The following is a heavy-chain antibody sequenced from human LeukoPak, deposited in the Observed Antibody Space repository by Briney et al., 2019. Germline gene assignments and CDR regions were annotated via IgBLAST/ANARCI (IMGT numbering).Heavy chain of an antibody. CDR3: AKGTLAYCGGDCYTRGNAFDI. V-gene: IGHV3-23*01. J-gene: IGHJ3*02. D-gene: IGHD2-21*02. CDR2: ISGSGGST. Sequence: GGSLRLSCAASGFTFSSYAMSWVRQAPGKGLEWVSAISGSGGSTYCADSVKGRFTISRDNSKNTLYLQMNSLRAEDTAVYYCAKGTLAYCGGDCYTRGNAFDIWGQGTMVTVSS. CDR1: GFTFSSYA.